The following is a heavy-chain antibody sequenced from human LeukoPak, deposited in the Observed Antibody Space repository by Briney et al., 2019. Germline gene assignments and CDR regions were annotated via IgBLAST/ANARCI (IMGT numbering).Heavy chain of an antibody. CDR2: IFYSGSA. V-gene: IGHV4-39*07. D-gene: IGHD3-22*01. Sequence: SETLSLTCTVSGDSISGNNYSWGWIGHPPGTGRGWIGNIFYSGSAYYNPSLGSRVTISVDTSQNQFSLRLRSVTAADTAVYYCARDRDYDRTFDYWGQGTLVTVAS. CDR1: GDSISGNNYS. CDR3: ARDRDYDRTFDY. J-gene: IGHJ4*02.